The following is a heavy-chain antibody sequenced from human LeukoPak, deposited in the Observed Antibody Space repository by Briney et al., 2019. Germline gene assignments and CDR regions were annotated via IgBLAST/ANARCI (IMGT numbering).Heavy chain of an antibody. D-gene: IGHD3-16*02. CDR1: GFTFSSNY. CDR2: IYSGGST. V-gene: IGHV3-66*01. Sequence: GGSLRLSCAASGFTFSSNYMSWVRQAPGKGLEWVSVIYSGGSTYYADSVKGRFTISRDNSKNTLYLQMNSLRAEDTAVYYCASGSRVIVYFDYWGQGTLVTVSS. CDR3: ASGSRVIVYFDY. J-gene: IGHJ4*02.